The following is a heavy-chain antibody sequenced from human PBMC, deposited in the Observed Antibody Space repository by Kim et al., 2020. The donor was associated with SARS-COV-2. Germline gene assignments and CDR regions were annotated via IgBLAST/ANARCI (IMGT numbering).Heavy chain of an antibody. J-gene: IGHJ3*02. V-gene: IGHV4-34*01. CDR3: ARGGYSGSYSGAFGI. CDR2: INHSGST. D-gene: IGHD1-26*01. Sequence: SETLSLTCAVYGGSFSGYYWSWIRQPPGKGLEWIGEINHSGSTNYNPSLKSRVTISVDTSKNQFSLKLSSVTAADTAVYYCARGGYSGSYSGAFGIWGQG. CDR1: GGSFSGYY.